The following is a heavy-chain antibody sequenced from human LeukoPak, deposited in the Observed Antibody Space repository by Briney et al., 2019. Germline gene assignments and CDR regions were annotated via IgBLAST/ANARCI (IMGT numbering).Heavy chain of an antibody. J-gene: IGHJ4*02. CDR2: IHSGGRT. V-gene: IGHV3-66*01. CDR1: GFSVSNNY. CDR3: ARSIAAAAPFDY. Sequence: PGGSLRLSCAASGFSVSNNYLSWVRQPPGKGLEWVSVIHSGGRTKYADSVRDRFTISRDTAKNTVYLQMNSLRVDDTAAYYCARSIAAAAPFDYWGQGTLVTVSS. D-gene: IGHD6-13*01.